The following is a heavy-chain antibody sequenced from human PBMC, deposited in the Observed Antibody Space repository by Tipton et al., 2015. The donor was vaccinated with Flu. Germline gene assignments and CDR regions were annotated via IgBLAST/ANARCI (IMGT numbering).Heavy chain of an antibody. D-gene: IGHD2-15*01. CDR3: ARDTFRYCSGASCLSDYYYYDMDV. J-gene: IGHJ6*02. CDR2: IYSSART. CDR1: GGSISSFY. V-gene: IGHV4-59*01. Sequence: LRLSCTVSGGSISSFYWSWIRQPPGKGLEWIGYIYSSARTNYNSSLESRVTISVDTSKNQFSLNLSSVTAADTAVYYCARDTFRYCSGASCLSDYYYYDMDVWGQGTTVTVSS.